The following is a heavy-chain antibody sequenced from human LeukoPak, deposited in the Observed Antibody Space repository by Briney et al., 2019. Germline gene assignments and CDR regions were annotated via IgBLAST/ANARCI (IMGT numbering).Heavy chain of an antibody. CDR1: GGTFSSYA. CDR2: IIPIFGTA. V-gene: IGHV1-69*05. CDR3: ARETRDSCGPTHQEGPYYFDY. Sequence: SVKVSCKASGGTFSSYAISWVRQTHGHRLEWMGRIIPIFGTANDAQKIQGRVTLTTDESTSTAYMELSSLRSEETAVYYGARETRDSCGPTHQEGPYYFDYWGQGTLVTVSS. D-gene: IGHD3-22*01. J-gene: IGHJ4*02.